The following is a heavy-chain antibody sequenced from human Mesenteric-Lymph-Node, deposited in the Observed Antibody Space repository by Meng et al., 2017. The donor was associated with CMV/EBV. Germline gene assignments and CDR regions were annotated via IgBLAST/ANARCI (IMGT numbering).Heavy chain of an antibody. CDR3: AIQSGYLGCFDP. D-gene: IGHD3-3*01. J-gene: IGHJ5*02. Sequence: ASVKVSCKASGYTFTGYYIHWVRQAPGQGLEWMGWINPNSGGTNYAQKFQGRVIMTRDTSISTAYMELNRLTSDDTAVYFCAIQSGYLGCFDPWGQGTLVTVSS. CDR2: INPNSGGT. CDR1: GYTFTGYY. V-gene: IGHV1-2*02.